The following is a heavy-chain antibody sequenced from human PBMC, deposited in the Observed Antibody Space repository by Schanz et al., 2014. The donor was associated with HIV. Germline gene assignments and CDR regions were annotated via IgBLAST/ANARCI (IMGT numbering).Heavy chain of an antibody. V-gene: IGHV3-74*01. J-gene: IGHJ2*01. CDR3: ARESNGAFDL. CDR2: MNNDVSSR. CDR1: GFSFSDYW. Sequence: EVQLLESGGGLAQPGGSLRLSCAASGFSFSDYWMHWVRQVPGKGLLWVSRMNNDVSSRLYADSVKGRFTISRDNAKRTLYLQMNSLRAEESAVFYCARESNGAFDLWGRGTLVTVSS.